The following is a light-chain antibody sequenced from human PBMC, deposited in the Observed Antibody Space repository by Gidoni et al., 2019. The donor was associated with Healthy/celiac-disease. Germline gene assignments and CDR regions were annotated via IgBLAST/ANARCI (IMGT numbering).Light chain of an antibody. J-gene: IGLJ3*02. CDR1: SGSIASNY. CDR2: EDN. Sequence: NFMLTQPHSVSESPGKKVTITCTGSSGSIASNYVQWYQQRPGSAPTTVIYEDNQRPSGVPDRFSGSIDSSSNSASLTISGLKTEDEADYYCQSYDSSINWVFGGGTKLTVL. CDR3: QSYDSSINWV. V-gene: IGLV6-57*02.